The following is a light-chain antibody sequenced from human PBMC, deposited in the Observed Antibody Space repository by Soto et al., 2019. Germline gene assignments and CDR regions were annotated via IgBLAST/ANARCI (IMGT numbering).Light chain of an antibody. CDR1: QSVSSN. J-gene: IGKJ1*01. CDR3: QQYNNFGT. Sequence: EIVMTQSPATLSVSPGERATLSCRASQSVSSNLAWYQQKPGQAPRLLIYGASTRATGIPARFSGSGSGTEFTLTISSLQSEDFAVYYCQQYNNFGTFGQGTRWIS. CDR2: GAS. V-gene: IGKV3-15*01.